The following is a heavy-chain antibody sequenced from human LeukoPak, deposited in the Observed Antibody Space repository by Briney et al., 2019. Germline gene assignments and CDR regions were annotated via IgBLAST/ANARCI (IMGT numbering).Heavy chain of an antibody. V-gene: IGHV4-34*01. CDR2: INHSGST. CDR1: GGSFSGYY. D-gene: IGHD6-19*01. CDR3: ARGWPGAGVGIVVTIFDY. Sequence: SETLSLTCAVYGGSFSGYYWSWIRQPPGKGLEWIGEINHSGSTNYNPSLKSRVTISVDTSKNQFSLKLSSVTAADTAVYYCARGWPGAGVGIVVTIFDYWGQGTLVTVSS. J-gene: IGHJ4*02.